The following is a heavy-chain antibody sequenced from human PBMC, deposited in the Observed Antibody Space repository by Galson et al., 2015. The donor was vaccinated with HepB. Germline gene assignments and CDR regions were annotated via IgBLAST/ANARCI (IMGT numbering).Heavy chain of an antibody. D-gene: IGHD1-14*01. CDR2: IDPSDSYT. V-gene: IGHV5-10-1*01. CDR3: ARRQKSGTLYYYGMDV. J-gene: IGHJ6*02. CDR1: GYSFTSYW. Sequence: QSGAEVKKPGESLRISCKGSGYSFTSYWISWVRQMPGKGLEWMGRIDPSDSYTNYSPSFQGHVTISADKSISTAYLQWSSLKASDTAMYYCARRQKSGTLYYYGMDVWGQGTTVTVSS.